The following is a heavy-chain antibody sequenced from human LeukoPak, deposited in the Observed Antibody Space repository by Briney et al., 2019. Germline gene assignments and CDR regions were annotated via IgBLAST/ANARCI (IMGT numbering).Heavy chain of an antibody. Sequence: SETLSLTCTVSGGSVSSSSYYWGWIRQPPGRGLEWIGSIYYSGSTYYNPSLKSRVTISVDTSKNQFSLKLTSVTAADTAVYYCARIVGGWPNWGQGTLVTASS. J-gene: IGHJ4*02. D-gene: IGHD6-19*01. CDR1: GGSVSSSSYY. V-gene: IGHV4-39*01. CDR2: IYYSGST. CDR3: ARIVGGWPN.